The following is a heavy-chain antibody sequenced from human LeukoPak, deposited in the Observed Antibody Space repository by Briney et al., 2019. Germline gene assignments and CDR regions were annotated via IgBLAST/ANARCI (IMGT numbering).Heavy chain of an antibody. J-gene: IGHJ4*02. CDR1: GYTFTSYY. V-gene: IGHV1-46*01. CDR2: INPSGGST. Sequence: ASVKVSCKASGYTFTSYYMHWVRQAPGQGLEWMGIINPSGGSTSYAQKFQGRVTMTRDTSTSTVYMELSSLRSEDTAVYYCARDKADYYGSGSYPNDYWGQGTLVTVSS. D-gene: IGHD3-10*01. CDR3: ARDKADYYGSGSYPNDY.